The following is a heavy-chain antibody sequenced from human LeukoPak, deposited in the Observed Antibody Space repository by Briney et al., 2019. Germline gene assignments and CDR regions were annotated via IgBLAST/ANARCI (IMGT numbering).Heavy chain of an antibody. D-gene: IGHD6-13*01. J-gene: IGHJ3*02. Sequence: GGSLRLSCAASGFTFSSYAMHWVRQAPGKGLEWVAVISYDGSNKYYADSVKGRFTISRDNSKNTLYLQMNSLRAEDTAVYYCGRAQTAGYSSRTGGWDAFDIWGQGTMVTVSS. V-gene: IGHV3-30*04. CDR1: GFTFSSYA. CDR2: ISYDGSNK. CDR3: GRAQTAGYSSRTGGWDAFDI.